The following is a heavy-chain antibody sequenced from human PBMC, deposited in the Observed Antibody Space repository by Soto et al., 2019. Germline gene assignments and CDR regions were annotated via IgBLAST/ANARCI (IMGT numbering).Heavy chain of an antibody. D-gene: IGHD3-22*01. Sequence: GGSLRLSCAASGFTSSSYAMSWVRQAPGKGLEWVSAISGSGGSTYYADSVKGRFTISRDNSKNTLYLQMNSLRAEDTAVYYCAKDPLTYYYDSSGSPYFDYWGQGTLVTVSS. CDR2: ISGSGGST. V-gene: IGHV3-23*01. CDR3: AKDPLTYYYDSSGSPYFDY. J-gene: IGHJ4*02. CDR1: GFTSSSYA.